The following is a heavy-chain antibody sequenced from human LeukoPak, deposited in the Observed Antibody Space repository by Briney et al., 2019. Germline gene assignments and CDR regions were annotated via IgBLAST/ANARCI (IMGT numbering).Heavy chain of an antibody. D-gene: IGHD6-19*01. CDR3: ARDRRISLAGWAFDI. V-gene: IGHV3-7*01. J-gene: IGHJ3*02. CDR1: GFTLSSFW. Sequence: GGSLRLSCAASGFTLSSFWMSWVSPAPRKGLGWVANIKEDGSDKYYVDSVKGRFTISRDNAENSLYLQMNSLRAEDTAVYYCARDRRISLAGWAFDIWGQGTVVTVSS. CDR2: IKEDGSDK.